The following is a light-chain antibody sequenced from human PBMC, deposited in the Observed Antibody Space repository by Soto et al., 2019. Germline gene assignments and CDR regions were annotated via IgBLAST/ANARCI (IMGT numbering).Light chain of an antibody. V-gene: IGKV3-20*01. CDR1: QSVSTTY. J-gene: IGKJ2*03. Sequence: EIVLTQSPGSLSLSPGEGATLSCRASQSVSTTYLAWYQLKPGQAPRLVIYATSSRAAGIPDRFRGSGSGTEFILNISILEPEDGGVYFCHQYGNSPPYSFGQGTKLEIK. CDR3: HQYGNSPPYS. CDR2: ATS.